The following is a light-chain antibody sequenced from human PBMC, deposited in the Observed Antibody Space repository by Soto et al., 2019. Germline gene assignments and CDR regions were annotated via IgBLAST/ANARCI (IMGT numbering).Light chain of an antibody. CDR2: DAS. CDR1: QYVSSC. Sequence: EIGVSQSPATLSLSAGERATLSFRASQYVSSCLAWYQQKAGQAPRLLIYDASHSATGIPSRFSGSGSGTDFTLTINSLQPEDFAFYYCQQRYNLPPTFGQGTKVDIK. V-gene: IGKV3-11*01. CDR3: QQRYNLPPT. J-gene: IGKJ1*01.